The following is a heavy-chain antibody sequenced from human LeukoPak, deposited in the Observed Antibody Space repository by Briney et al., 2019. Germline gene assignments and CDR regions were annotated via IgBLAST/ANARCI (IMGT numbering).Heavy chain of an antibody. V-gene: IGHV1-69*05. CDR1: GGTFSSYA. CDR3: ARDRAPSTVGASEMDY. D-gene: IGHD1-26*01. CDR2: IIPIFGTA. J-gene: IGHJ4*02. Sequence: GASVKVSCKASGGTFSSYAISWERQAPGQGLEWMGGIIPIFGTANYAQKFQGRVTITTDESTSTAYMELSSLRSEDTAVYYCARDRAPSTVGASEMDYWGQGTLVTVSS.